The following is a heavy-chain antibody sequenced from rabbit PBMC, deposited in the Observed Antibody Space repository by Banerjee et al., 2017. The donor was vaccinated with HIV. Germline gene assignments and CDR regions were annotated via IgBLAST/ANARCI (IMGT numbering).Heavy chain of an antibody. V-gene: IGHV1S45*01. CDR1: AFSFSNKYV. D-gene: IGHD4-1*01. CDR3: ARRTPTYGDGWGVFSL. J-gene: IGHJ4*01. CDR2: INTSSGNT. Sequence: QEQLEESGGDLVKPEGSLTLTCTASAFSFSNKYVMCWVRQAPGKGLEWIACINTSSGNTVYASWAKGRFTISKTSSTTVTLQMTSLTAADTATYFCARRTPTYGDGWGVFSLWGPGTLVTVS.